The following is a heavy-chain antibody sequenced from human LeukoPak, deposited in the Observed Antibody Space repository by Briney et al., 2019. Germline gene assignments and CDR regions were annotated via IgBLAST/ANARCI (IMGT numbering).Heavy chain of an antibody. CDR1: GGSISSGSYY. J-gene: IGHJ4*02. Sequence: SSQTLSLTCTVSGGSISSGSYYWSWIRQPAGKGLEWIGYIYYSGSTNYNPSLKSRVTISVDTSKNQFSLKLSSVTAADTAVYYCARQLYSSGWYGFDYWGQGTLVTVSS. CDR3: ARQLYSSGWYGFDY. V-gene: IGHV4-61*10. CDR2: IYYSGST. D-gene: IGHD6-19*01.